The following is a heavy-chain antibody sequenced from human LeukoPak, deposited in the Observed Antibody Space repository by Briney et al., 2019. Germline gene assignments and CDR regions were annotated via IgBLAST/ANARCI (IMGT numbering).Heavy chain of an antibody. Sequence: GESLKISCKGSGYSFTSYWIGWVRQMPGKGLEWMAIIYPHDSDIRYSPSFQGQVTISADKSNNTAYLQWSSLKASDTATYYCARQNVEYNSGKYYNQGFDYWGQGTLVTVSS. D-gene: IGHD3-10*01. CDR2: IYPHDSDI. J-gene: IGHJ4*02. CDR1: GYSFTSYW. CDR3: ARQNVEYNSGKYYNQGFDY. V-gene: IGHV5-51*01.